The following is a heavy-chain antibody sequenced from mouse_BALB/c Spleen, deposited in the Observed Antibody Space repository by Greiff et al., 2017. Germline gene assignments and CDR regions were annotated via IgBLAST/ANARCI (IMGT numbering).Heavy chain of an antibody. V-gene: IGHV14-4*02. CDR3: TARATSPYAMDY. J-gene: IGHJ4*01. Sequence: EVQLQQSGAELVRSGASVKLSCTASGFNIKDYYMHWVKQRPEQGLEWIGWIDPENGDTEYAPKFQGKATMTADTSSNTAYLQLSSLTSEDTAVYYFTARATSPYAMDYWGQGTSVTVSS. CDR1: GFNIKDYY. D-gene: IGHD3-1*01. CDR2: IDPENGDT.